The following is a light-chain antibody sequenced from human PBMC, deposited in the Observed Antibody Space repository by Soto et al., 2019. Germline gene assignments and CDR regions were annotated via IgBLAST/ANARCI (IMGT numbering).Light chain of an antibody. V-gene: IGKV2D-29*02. CDR3: MQSTQLPPT. Sequence: DVVMTQTPLSLSVPPGQPASISSKPGQIFLHITGETFLLWYLQKPGQSPQLMIYEVSTRVSGVPDRFSGSGAGTDFTLEISRVETDDVGIYYCMQSTQLPPTFGQGTRLEIK. CDR2: EVS. CDR1: QIFLHITGETF. J-gene: IGKJ5*01.